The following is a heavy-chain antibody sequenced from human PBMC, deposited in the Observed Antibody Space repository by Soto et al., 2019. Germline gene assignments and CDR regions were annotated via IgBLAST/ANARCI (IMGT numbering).Heavy chain of an antibody. CDR2: INHSGST. D-gene: IGHD1-7*01. CDR1: GGSFSGYY. Sequence: QVQLQQWGAGLLKPSETLSLTCAVYGGSFSGYYWSWIRQPPGKGLEWIGEINHSGSTNYNPSLKSRVTISVDTSKNQFSLKLSSVTAADMAVYYCARGFPTVSITGTTDYYYMDVWGKGTTVTVSS. CDR3: ARGFPTVSITGTTDYYYMDV. J-gene: IGHJ6*03. V-gene: IGHV4-34*01.